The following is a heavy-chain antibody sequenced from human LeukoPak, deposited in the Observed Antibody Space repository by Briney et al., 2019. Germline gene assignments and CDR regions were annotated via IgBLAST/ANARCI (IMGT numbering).Heavy chain of an antibody. CDR1: GFTFSNAW. J-gene: IGHJ5*02. CDR3: ITDRRTSGWYLDP. V-gene: IGHV3-15*01. Sequence: GGSLRLSCAASGFTFSNAWMSWVRQAPGKGLEWVGRIKSKTDGGTTDYAAPVKGRFTISRDDSKNTLYLQMNSLKTEDTAVYYCITDRRTSGWYLDPWGQGTLVTVSS. D-gene: IGHD6-19*01. CDR2: IKSKTDGGTT.